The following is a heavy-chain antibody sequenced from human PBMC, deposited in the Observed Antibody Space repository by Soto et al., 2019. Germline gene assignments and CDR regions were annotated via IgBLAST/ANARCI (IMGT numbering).Heavy chain of an antibody. Sequence: ASVKVSCKASAYTFTNYGISWVRQAPGQGLEWMGWISAYNGNINYAQKFRGRVTMTTDTSTSSAYLEVRSLGSDDTAVYYCARSGSSWYLRELDSWGQGTLVTLSS. V-gene: IGHV1-18*01. CDR1: AYTFTNYG. J-gene: IGHJ4*02. CDR3: ARSGSSWYLRELDS. CDR2: ISAYNGNI. D-gene: IGHD6-13*01.